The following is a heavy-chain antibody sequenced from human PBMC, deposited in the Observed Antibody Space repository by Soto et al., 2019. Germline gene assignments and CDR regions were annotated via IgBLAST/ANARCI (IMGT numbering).Heavy chain of an antibody. Sequence: GESLKISCKGSGYSFTSYWIGWVRQMPGKGLEWMGIIYPGDSDTRYSPSFQGQVTISADKSISTAYLQWSSLKASDTAMYYCARITMVRGVDIVVSAGYHDYWGQGTRVTVPQ. CDR1: GYSFTSYW. D-gene: IGHD3-10*01. V-gene: IGHV5-51*01. CDR2: IYPGDSDT. CDR3: ARITMVRGVDIVVSAGYHDY. J-gene: IGHJ4*02.